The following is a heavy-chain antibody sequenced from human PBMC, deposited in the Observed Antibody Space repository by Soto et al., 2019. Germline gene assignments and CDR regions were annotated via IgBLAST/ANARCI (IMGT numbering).Heavy chain of an antibody. CDR1: GYSISSGYY. CDR2: INHSGST. Sequence: SETLSLTCAVSGYSISSGYYWGWMRQPPGKGRQGIGSINHSGSTYYNPSLKSRVTISVDTSKNQFSLKLSSVTAADTAVYYCARVLLWFGELLNYYGMDVWGQGTTVTVSS. V-gene: IGHV4-38-2*01. D-gene: IGHD3-10*01. CDR3: ARVLLWFGELLNYYGMDV. J-gene: IGHJ6*02.